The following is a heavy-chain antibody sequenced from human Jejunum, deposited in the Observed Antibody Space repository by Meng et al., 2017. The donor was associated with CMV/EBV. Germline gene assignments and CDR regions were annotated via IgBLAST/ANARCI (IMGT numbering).Heavy chain of an antibody. J-gene: IGHJ6*02. CDR2: ISYSGKT. CDR1: YY. Sequence: YYWSWVRQPPGKGLEWIGYISYSGKTNYNPSLESRVTITGDTTKNQFSLKLSSVTAADTAFYFCARESMVAVSRYSFYVMDVWGQGTTVTVSS. V-gene: IGHV4-59*01. CDR3: ARESMVAVSRYSFYVMDV. D-gene: IGHD2-15*01.